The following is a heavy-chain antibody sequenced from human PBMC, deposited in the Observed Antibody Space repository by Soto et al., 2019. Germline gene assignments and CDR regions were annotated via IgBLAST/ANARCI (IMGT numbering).Heavy chain of an antibody. Sequence: EVQLVESGGGLVQPGGSLRLSCAASGFTFSSYEMNWVRQAPGKGLEWVSAISGSGGSTYYADSVKGRFTISRDNSKNTLYLQMNSLRAEDTAVYYCAKTYGNYLYYFDYWGQGTLVTVSS. CDR1: GFTFSSYE. CDR2: ISGSGGST. CDR3: AKTYGNYLYYFDY. V-gene: IGHV3-23*04. D-gene: IGHD4-17*01. J-gene: IGHJ4*02.